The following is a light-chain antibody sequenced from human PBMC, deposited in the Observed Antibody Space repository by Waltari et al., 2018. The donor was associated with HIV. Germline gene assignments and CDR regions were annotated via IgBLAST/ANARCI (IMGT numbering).Light chain of an antibody. CDR1: QGISSW. CDR2: KSS. J-gene: IGKJ1*01. Sequence: DIQVNPSPSTLSASLGDRVTSTCRASQGISSWLAWYQQKPGKAPKLLIYKSSSLESGVPSRFSGSGSGTEFTLTISSLQPDDFATYYCQQYNSYTWTFGQGTKVEIK. V-gene: IGKV1-5*03. CDR3: QQYNSYTWT.